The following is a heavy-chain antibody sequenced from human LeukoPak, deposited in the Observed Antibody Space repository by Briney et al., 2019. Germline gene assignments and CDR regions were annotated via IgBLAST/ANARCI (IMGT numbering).Heavy chain of an antibody. V-gene: IGHV3-21*05. CDR3: ASSLYNYDRFDP. CDR1: GFTFSSYA. Sequence: PGGSLRLSCAASGFTFSSYAMGWVRQAPGKGLEWVSYISGRSTYTKYADSVKGRFTISRDNAKNSLFLQMNSLRAEDTAVYYCASSLYNYDRFDPWGQGTLVTVSS. CDR2: ISGRSTYT. D-gene: IGHD5-18*01. J-gene: IGHJ5*02.